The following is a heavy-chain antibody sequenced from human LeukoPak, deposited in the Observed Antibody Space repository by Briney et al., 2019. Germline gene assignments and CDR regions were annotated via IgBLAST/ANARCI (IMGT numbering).Heavy chain of an antibody. V-gene: IGHV4-4*07. CDR1: GDSISGSY. Sequence: ASETLSLTCTVSGDSISGSYWIWVRQPAGKGLEWIGRLYGNRSPVYNPPLKSRVTMSADTSENRLSLRLTSVTAADTAVYYCARVHFYYYYMDVWGTGTTVTVSS. CDR3: ARVHFYYYYMDV. J-gene: IGHJ6*03. CDR2: LYGNRSP.